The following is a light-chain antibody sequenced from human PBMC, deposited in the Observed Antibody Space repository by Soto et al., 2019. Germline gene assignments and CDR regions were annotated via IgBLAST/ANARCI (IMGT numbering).Light chain of an antibody. V-gene: IGKV1-39*01. CDR1: QNIFSY. Sequence: DIQMTQSPSSLSASVGDRVTITCRASQNIFSYLSWYQHKPGKAPKLLIYAASSLQSGVLSRFSGSGSGTDFALTIISLQPEDFATFYCQQSYSVPHTFGQGTKVEI. CDR2: AAS. J-gene: IGKJ2*01. CDR3: QQSYSVPHT.